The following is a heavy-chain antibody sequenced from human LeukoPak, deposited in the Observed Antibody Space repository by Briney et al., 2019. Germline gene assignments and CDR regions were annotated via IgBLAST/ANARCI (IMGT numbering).Heavy chain of an antibody. Sequence: GASVKVSCKASGYTFTGYYMHWVRQAPGQGLEWMGRINPNSGGTNYAQKFQGRVTMTRDTSISTAYMELSRLRSDDTAVYYCARYDFWSGYPMDVWGKGTTVTVSS. CDR2: INPNSGGT. CDR3: ARYDFWSGYPMDV. D-gene: IGHD3-3*01. J-gene: IGHJ6*04. CDR1: GYTFTGYY. V-gene: IGHV1-2*02.